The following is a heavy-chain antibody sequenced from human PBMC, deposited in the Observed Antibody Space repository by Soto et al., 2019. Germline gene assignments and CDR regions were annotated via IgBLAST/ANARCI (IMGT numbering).Heavy chain of an antibody. D-gene: IGHD4-4*01. CDR2: ISSSSSTI. CDR3: ARDNSNYVYYYYYGMDV. V-gene: IGHV3-48*02. CDR1: GFTFSSYS. J-gene: IGHJ6*02. Sequence: GGSLRLSCAASGFTFSSYSMNWVRQAPGKGLEWVSYISSSSSTIYYADSVKGRFTISRDNAKNSLYLQMNSLRDEDTAVYYCARDNSNYVYYYYYGMDVWGQGTTVTVSS.